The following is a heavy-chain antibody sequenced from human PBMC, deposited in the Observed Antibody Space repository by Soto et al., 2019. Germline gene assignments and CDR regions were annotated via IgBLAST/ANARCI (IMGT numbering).Heavy chain of an antibody. V-gene: IGHV3-30*18. J-gene: IGHJ4*02. Sequence: SLRLFCAASGFTVSSQGMYWVRQAPGKGLEWVAIISFDGSDQEYPDSVRGRFSVSRDNSKNTLNLQMNNLRPEDSGVYLCVKGKDVEDYSPCRFCFDSWGQGTLVTVSS. CDR1: GFTVSSQG. CDR2: ISFDGSDQ. CDR3: VKGKDVEDYSPCRFCFDS. D-gene: IGHD2-15*01.